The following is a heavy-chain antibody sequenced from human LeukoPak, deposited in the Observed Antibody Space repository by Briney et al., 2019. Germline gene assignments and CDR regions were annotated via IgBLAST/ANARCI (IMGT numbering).Heavy chain of an antibody. D-gene: IGHD1-7*01. CDR1: GFTFSSYS. Sequence: GGSLRLSCAASGFTFSSYSVNWVRQAPGKGLEWVSYISSSSSTIYYADSVKGRFTISRDNAKNSLYLQMNSLRAEDTAVYYCAKGGDRLRDNNWNYLLDYWGQGTLVTVSS. CDR3: AKGGDRLRDNNWNYLLDY. J-gene: IGHJ4*02. V-gene: IGHV3-48*01. CDR2: ISSSSSTI.